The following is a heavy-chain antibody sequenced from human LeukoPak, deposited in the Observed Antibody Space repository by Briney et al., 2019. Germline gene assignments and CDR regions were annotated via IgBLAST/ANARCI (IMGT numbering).Heavy chain of an antibody. J-gene: IGHJ5*02. CDR1: GGSFSGYY. CDR2: INHSGST. V-gene: IGHV4-34*01. Sequence: PSETLSLTCAVYGGSFSGYYWSWIRQPPGKGLEWIGEINHSGSTNYNPSLKSRVTISVDTSKNQFSLKLSSVTAADTAVYYCARDIVVVVDATRGWFDPWGQGTLVTVSS. CDR3: ARDIVVVVDATRGWFDP. D-gene: IGHD2-15*01.